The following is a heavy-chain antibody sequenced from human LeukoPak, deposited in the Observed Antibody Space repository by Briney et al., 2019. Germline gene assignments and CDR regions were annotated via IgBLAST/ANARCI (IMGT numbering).Heavy chain of an antibody. D-gene: IGHD1-26*01. J-gene: IGHJ4*02. V-gene: IGHV1-3*01. CDR3: ARVEGGSYDY. CDR1: GYTFTSYG. Sequence: ASVKVSCKASGYTFTSYGISWVRQAPGQRLEWMGWINAGNGNTKYSQKFQGRVTITRDTSASTAYMELSSLRSEDTALYYCARVEGGSYDYWGQGTLVTVSS. CDR2: INAGNGNT.